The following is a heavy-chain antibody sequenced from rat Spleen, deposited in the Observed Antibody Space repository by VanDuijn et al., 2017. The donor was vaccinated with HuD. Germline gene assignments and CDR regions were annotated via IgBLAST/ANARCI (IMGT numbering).Heavy chain of an antibody. CDR1: GFTFGDYN. CDR2: ISYVGSST. V-gene: IGHV5-7*01. J-gene: IGHJ2*01. CDR3: ARHNSGYGYFDY. Sequence: EVQLVESGGGLVQPGRSLKLSCAASGFTFGDYNMSWVRQAPKKGLEWVATISYVGSSTYYRDSVKGRFTISRDNAKSTLYLQMDSLRSEDTATYYCARHNSGYGYFDYWGQGVMVTVSS. D-gene: IGHD4-3*01.